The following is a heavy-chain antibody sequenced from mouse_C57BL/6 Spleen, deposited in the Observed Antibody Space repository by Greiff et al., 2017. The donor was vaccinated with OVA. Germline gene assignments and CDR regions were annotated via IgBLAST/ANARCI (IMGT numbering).Heavy chain of an antibody. Sequence: VHLVESGPGLVQPSQSLSITCTVSGFSLTSYGVHWVRQSPGKGLEWLGVIWRGGSTDYNAAFMSRLSITKDNSKSQVFFKMNSLQADDTAIYYCAKKGDYGGYFDVWGTGTTVTVSS. CDR3: AKKGDYGGYFDV. CDR1: GFSLTSYG. J-gene: IGHJ1*03. V-gene: IGHV2-5*01. D-gene: IGHD1-1*01. CDR2: IWRGGST.